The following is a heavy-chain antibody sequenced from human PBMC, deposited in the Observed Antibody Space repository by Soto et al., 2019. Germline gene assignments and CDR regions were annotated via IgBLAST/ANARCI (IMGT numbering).Heavy chain of an antibody. CDR3: ARAVLAARPYFDY. CDR2: INSDGSST. J-gene: IGHJ4*02. CDR1: GFTFSSYW. V-gene: IGHV3-74*01. D-gene: IGHD6-6*01. Sequence: EVQLVESGGGLVQPGGSLRLSCAASGFTFSSYWMHWVRQAPGKVLVWVSRINSDGSSTSYADSVKGRFTISRDNAKNTLYLQMNSLRAEDTAVYYCARAVLAARPYFDYWGQGTLVTVSS.